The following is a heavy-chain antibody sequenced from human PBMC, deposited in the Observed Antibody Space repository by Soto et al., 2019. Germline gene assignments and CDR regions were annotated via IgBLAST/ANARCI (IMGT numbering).Heavy chain of an antibody. D-gene: IGHD6-6*01. Sequence: QVQLQESGPGLVKPSQTLSLTCTVSGDSISRGDHYWSWIRQPPGKGMEWIGYIYYSGTTYSRPSLQSRVTISVDTSKNQLSLKLDSVTAADTAVYYCARGAYSDSSSYFDYWGQGTLVPVSS. J-gene: IGHJ4*02. CDR2: IYYSGTT. CDR3: ARGAYSDSSSYFDY. CDR1: GDSISRGDHY. V-gene: IGHV4-30-4*01.